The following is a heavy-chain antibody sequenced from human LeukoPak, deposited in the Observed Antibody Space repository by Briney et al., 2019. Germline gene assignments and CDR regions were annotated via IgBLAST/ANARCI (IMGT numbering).Heavy chain of an antibody. CDR1: GYPFTNFY. V-gene: IGHV1-2*02. CDR2: VNPKSGDT. Sequence: ASVKVSCKPSGYPFTNFYIHWVRQAPGQGLEWMGWVNPKSGDTKYAQKFQDRISMTRDTSISTAYMEVNRLTSDDSAVYYCARDGVLVGSTVLNYWGQGTLVTVAS. J-gene: IGHJ4*01. CDR3: ARDGVLVGSTVLNY. D-gene: IGHD1-26*01.